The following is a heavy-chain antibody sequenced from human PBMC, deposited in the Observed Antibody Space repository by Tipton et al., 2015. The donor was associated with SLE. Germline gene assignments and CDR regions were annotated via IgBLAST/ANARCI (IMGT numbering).Heavy chain of an antibody. CDR1: GGSISSSDSY. D-gene: IGHD5-18*01. CDR2: IFTSGST. J-gene: IGHJ4*02. CDR3: ARGDSYGGVFDS. V-gene: IGHV4-61*02. Sequence: TLSLTCTVSGGSISSSDSYWSWIRQPAGKGLEWIGRIFTSGSTNYNPSLKSRVTMSVDTSKNQFSLKLSSVTAADTAVYYCARGDSYGGVFDSWGQGTLVTVSS.